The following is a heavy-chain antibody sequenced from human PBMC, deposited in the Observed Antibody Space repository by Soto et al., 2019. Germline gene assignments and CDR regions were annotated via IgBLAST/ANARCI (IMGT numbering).Heavy chain of an antibody. V-gene: IGHV4-4*07. CDR2: IYSRGNT. Sequence: PSETLSLTCSVSGGTISGYYWTWIRQPAGNGLEWIGRIYSRGNTKYNPSLQSRVTMSLDTSNNQFSLRLTSVTAADTAVYYCARGQRFSDWFDPWGQGTSVPVSS. CDR1: GGTISGYY. CDR3: ARGQRFSDWFDP. D-gene: IGHD3-3*01. J-gene: IGHJ5*02.